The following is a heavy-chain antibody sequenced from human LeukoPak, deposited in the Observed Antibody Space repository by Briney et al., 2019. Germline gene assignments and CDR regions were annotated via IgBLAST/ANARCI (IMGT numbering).Heavy chain of an antibody. J-gene: IGHJ4*02. CDR1: GESFSGYY. CDR2: INHSGST. V-gene: IGHV4-34*01. CDR3: ARGGGRDFDY. D-gene: IGHD2-15*01. Sequence: SETLSLTCAVYGESFSGYYWSWIRQPPGKGLEWIGDINHSGSTNYNPSLKSRVTISVDTSKNQFSLKLNSVTAADTAVYYCARGGGRDFDYWGQGTLVTVSS.